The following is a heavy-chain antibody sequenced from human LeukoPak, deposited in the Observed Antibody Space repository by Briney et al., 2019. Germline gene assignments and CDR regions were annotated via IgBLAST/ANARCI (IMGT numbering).Heavy chain of an antibody. Sequence: SETLSLTCTVSGGSISSYYWSWIRQPPGKGLEWIGYIYYSGSTNYNPSLKSRVTISVDTSKNQFSLKLSSVTAADTAVYYCARGTGSYLSDDYWGQGTLVTVSS. J-gene: IGHJ4*02. CDR1: GGSISSYY. V-gene: IGHV4-59*01. CDR2: IYYSGST. D-gene: IGHD1-26*01. CDR3: ARGTGSYLSDDY.